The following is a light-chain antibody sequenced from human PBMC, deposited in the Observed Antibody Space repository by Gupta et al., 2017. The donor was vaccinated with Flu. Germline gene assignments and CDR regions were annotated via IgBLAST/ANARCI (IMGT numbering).Light chain of an antibody. J-gene: IGLJ1*01. Sequence: SYVLTQPPSVSVAPGQSASITCGGDTIGSKSVHWYQQKPVKAPLLVVYGDIDRPSGIPARFSGCNSGNTATLTINRVEAGDEADYYCQVWDSSTDHYVFGTATKVTVL. CDR1: TIGSKS. CDR2: GDI. V-gene: IGLV3-21*02. CDR3: QVWDSSTDHYV.